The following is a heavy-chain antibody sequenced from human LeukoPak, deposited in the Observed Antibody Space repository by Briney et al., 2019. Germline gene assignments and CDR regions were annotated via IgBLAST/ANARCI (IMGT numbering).Heavy chain of an antibody. D-gene: IGHD3-16*01. Sequence: ASVKVSCKASGNTFTNYGVNWVRQVPGRRPEWMGWFSPYNGDTKHAPKLKGRVTLTVDTLTSTAYMELRTLISDDTATYYCAIGQGVITWGGADVYDVWGQGTTVIVS. CDR3: AIGQGVITWGGADVYDV. CDR1: GNTFTNYG. V-gene: IGHV1-18*01. J-gene: IGHJ3*01. CDR2: FSPYNGDT.